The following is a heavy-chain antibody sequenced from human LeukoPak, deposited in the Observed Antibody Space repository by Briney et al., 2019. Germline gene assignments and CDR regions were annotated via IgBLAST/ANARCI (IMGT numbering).Heavy chain of an antibody. Sequence: GESMRLSCAAFGFIFISYAMSWVRQAPGTGMEWVSTIGGNGDSTSYADSVKGRLSISRDNSKNTLFLQVNSLIAEDTAIYYCAKVPGFWSGYIHYFDYWGQGTLVTVSS. J-gene: IGHJ4*02. D-gene: IGHD3-3*01. CDR3: AKVPGFWSGYIHYFDY. CDR2: IGGNGDST. CDR1: GFIFISYA. V-gene: IGHV3-23*01.